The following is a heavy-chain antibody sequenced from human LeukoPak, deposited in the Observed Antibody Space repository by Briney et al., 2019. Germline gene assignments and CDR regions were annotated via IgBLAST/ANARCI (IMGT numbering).Heavy chain of an antibody. V-gene: IGHV3-74*03. Sequence: GGSLRLSCAASGFTFSSYWMHWVRQAPGKGLGWISRINTDGSNTMYEDTVKGRFTISRDNAKNTLYLQMNSLRAEDTAVYYCARDGYRTSQGAFDLWGQGTMVTVSS. CDR3: ARDGYRTSQGAFDL. D-gene: IGHD5-12*01. CDR1: GFTFSSYW. CDR2: INTDGSNT. J-gene: IGHJ3*01.